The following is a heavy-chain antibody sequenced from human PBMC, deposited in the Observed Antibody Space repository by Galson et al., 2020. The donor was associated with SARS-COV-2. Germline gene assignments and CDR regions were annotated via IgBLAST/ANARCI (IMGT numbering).Heavy chain of an antibody. Sequence: GGSLRLSCAASGFTFSSYGMHWVCQAPGKGLEWVAVIWYDGSNKYYADSVKGRFTISRDNSKNTLYLQMNSLRAEDTAVYYCARAQSLPLRYFDWTPDYWGQGTLVTVSS. CDR3: ARAQSLPLRYFDWTPDY. CDR2: IWYDGSNK. CDR1: GFTFSSYG. J-gene: IGHJ4*02. D-gene: IGHD3-9*01. V-gene: IGHV3-33*01.